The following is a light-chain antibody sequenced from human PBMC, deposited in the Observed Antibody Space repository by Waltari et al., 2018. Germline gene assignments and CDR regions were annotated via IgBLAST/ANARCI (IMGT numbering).Light chain of an antibody. Sequence: ELVFTQSLGTLSLSPGERAPLSCRSSQSVSRSLALYQQKPGQAPRLLIYGAYSRATGVPDRLSGSGSGTDCSLTISRLEPEDFAVYYCQHYVRVPVSFGQGTKVEIK. J-gene: IGKJ1*01. CDR3: QHYVRVPVS. CDR2: GAY. V-gene: IGKV3-20*01. CDR1: QSVSRS.